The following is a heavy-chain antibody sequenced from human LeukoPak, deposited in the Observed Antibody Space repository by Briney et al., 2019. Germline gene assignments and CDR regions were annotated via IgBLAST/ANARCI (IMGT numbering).Heavy chain of an antibody. V-gene: IGHV4-59*08. CDR3: ARHGGGYYDSSGYYFEYFQH. CDR1: GGSISGDH. Sequence: SETLSLTCTVSGGSISGDHWNWIRQPPGKGLEWIGYIYYSGSTNYNPSLKSRVTISVDTSKNQFSLKLSSVTAADTAVYYCARHGGGYYDSSGYYFEYFQHWGQGTLVTVSS. J-gene: IGHJ1*01. CDR2: IYYSGST. D-gene: IGHD3-22*01.